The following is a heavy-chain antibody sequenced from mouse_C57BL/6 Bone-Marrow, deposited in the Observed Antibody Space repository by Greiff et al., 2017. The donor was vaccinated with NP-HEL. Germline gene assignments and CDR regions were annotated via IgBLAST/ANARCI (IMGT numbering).Heavy chain of an antibody. CDR2: ISYSGST. CDR3: ARSPIYYGYDSWYFDV. J-gene: IGHJ1*03. CDR1: GYSITSDY. Sequence: DVKLQESGPGLAKPSQTLSLTCSVTGYSITSDYWNWIRKFPGNKLEYMGYISYSGSTYYNPSLKSRISITRDTSKNQYYLQLNSVTTEDTATYYCARSPIYYGYDSWYFDVWGTGTTVTVSS. D-gene: IGHD2-2*01. V-gene: IGHV3-8*01.